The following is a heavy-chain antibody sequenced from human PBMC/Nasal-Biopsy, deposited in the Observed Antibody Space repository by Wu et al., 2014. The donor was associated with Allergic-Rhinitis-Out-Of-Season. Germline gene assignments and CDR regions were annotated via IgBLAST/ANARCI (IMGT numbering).Heavy chain of an antibody. CDR2: IYTSGYT. V-gene: IGHV4-4*07. CDR3: VRDIWDTGFIYYFDR. D-gene: IGHD5-18*01. J-gene: IGHJ4*01. Sequence: TLSLTCTVSGGSISSYYWSWVRQAAGEGLEWIGRIYTSGYTNLNPSLRGRASMSINTSMNQFSLKVKSVTAADTAVYYCVRDIWDTGFIYYFDRWGHGKLVTVSS. CDR1: GGSISSYY.